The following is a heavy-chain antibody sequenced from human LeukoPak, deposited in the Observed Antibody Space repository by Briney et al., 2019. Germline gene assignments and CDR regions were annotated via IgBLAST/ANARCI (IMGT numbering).Heavy chain of an antibody. V-gene: IGHV4-59*01. J-gene: IGHJ4*02. CDR3: ARSGPYDILTGYERYFDY. D-gene: IGHD3-9*01. Sequence: SETLSLTCTVSGGSISSYYWSWIRQPPGKGLEWIGYIYYSGSTYYNPSLKSRVTISVDTSKNQFSLKLSSVTAADTAVYYCARSGPYDILTGYERYFDYWGQGTLVTVSS. CDR1: GGSISSYY. CDR2: IYYSGST.